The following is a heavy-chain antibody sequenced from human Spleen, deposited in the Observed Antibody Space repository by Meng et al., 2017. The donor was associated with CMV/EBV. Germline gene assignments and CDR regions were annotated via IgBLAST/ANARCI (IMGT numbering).Heavy chain of an antibody. V-gene: IGHV3-21*01. Sequence: GGSLRLSCAASGFPFRSYSMNWVRQAPGKGLEWVSYISSSSTYIYYADSVKGRFTISRDDAKNSLYLQMNSLRAEDTAVYYCAGGYYGSAVADYWGQGMLVTVSS. D-gene: IGHD3-10*01. J-gene: IGHJ4*02. CDR2: ISSSSTYI. CDR3: AGGYYGSAVADY. CDR1: GFPFRSYS.